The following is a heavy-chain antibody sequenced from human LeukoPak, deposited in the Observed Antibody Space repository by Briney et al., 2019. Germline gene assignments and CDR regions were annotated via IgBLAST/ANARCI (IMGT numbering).Heavy chain of an antibody. J-gene: IGHJ4*02. CDR2: INPNSGGT. D-gene: IGHD3-3*01. CDR3: ASGARSITIFGVVLDY. CDR1: GYTFTAYY. Sequence: ASVKVSCKPSGYTFTAYYIHWVRQAPGQGLEWMGWINPNSGGTHYAQKFQGRVTMTRDTSISTAYMELSSLRSEDTAVYYCASGARSITIFGVVLDYWGQGTLVTVSS. V-gene: IGHV1-2*02.